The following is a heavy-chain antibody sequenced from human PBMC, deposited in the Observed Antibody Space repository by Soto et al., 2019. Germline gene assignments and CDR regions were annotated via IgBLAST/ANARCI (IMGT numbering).Heavy chain of an antibody. CDR3: ARVPFGTTWSLDY. CDR1: GGSISSGGYY. V-gene: IGHV4-31*03. Sequence: PSETLSLTCTVSGGSISSGGYYWILIRQHPGKGLEWIGYIYYSGSTYYNPSLKSRVTISVDTSKNQFSLRLSSVTAADTAVYYCARVPFGTTWSLDYWGQGTLVTVSS. D-gene: IGHD6-13*01. CDR2: IYYSGST. J-gene: IGHJ4*02.